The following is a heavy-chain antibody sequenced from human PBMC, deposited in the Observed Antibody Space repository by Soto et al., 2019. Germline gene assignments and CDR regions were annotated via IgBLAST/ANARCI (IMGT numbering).Heavy chain of an antibody. CDR2: ISGSGGST. CDR3: AKLYSSSWYVDY. CDR1: GFTFSSYA. Sequence: EVQLLESGGGLVQPGGSLRLSCAASGFTFSSYAMSWVRQAPGKGLEWVSAISGSGGSTYYAVSVKGRFTISRDNSKNTLYLQMNSLRAEDTAVYYCAKLYSSSWYVDYWGQGTLVTVSS. V-gene: IGHV3-23*01. D-gene: IGHD6-13*01. J-gene: IGHJ4*02.